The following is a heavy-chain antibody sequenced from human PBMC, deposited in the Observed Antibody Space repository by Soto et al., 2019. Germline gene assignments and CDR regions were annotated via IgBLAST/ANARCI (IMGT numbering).Heavy chain of an antibody. D-gene: IGHD5-18*01. Sequence: PGGSLRLSCAASGFTFSSYAMSWVRQAPGKGLEWVSAISGSGGSTYYADSVKGRFTISRDNSKNTLYLQMNSLRAEDTAVYYCAKDLGYSYGYGRDYYYGMDVWGQGTTVTVSS. V-gene: IGHV3-23*01. CDR2: ISGSGGST. J-gene: IGHJ6*02. CDR3: AKDLGYSYGYGRDYYYGMDV. CDR1: GFTFSSYA.